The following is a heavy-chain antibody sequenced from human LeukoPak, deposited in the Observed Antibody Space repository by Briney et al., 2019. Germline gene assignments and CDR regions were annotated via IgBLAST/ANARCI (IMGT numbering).Heavy chain of an antibody. D-gene: IGHD3-16*01. Sequence: PGGSLRLSCAPSGFSFRSYSMNWVRQAPGKGLEWVSAISGSGGSTYYADSVKGRFTISRDNSKNTLYLQMNSLRAEDTAVYYCAKGDENDYWGQGTLVTVSS. V-gene: IGHV3-23*01. CDR2: ISGSGGST. CDR1: GFSFRSYS. CDR3: AKGDENDY. J-gene: IGHJ4*02.